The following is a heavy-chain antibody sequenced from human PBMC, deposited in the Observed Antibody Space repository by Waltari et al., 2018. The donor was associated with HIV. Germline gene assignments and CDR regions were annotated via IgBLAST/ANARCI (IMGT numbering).Heavy chain of an antibody. CDR2: INSDGSTR. J-gene: IGHJ4*02. Sequence: VQLVESGGGPIKTGGTLRLSCAGSGFSVRNHWMDWVLQGPGKGLVWVARINSDGSTRNYADAVKGRFVISRDNSRNTVYLQLNSVKVEDTAVYFCARASHYIEFSTFDGDYYFDLWGRGTRVAVSS. CDR1: GFSVRNHW. CDR3: ARASHYIEFSTFDGDYYFDL. V-gene: IGHV3-74*01. D-gene: IGHD3-9*01.